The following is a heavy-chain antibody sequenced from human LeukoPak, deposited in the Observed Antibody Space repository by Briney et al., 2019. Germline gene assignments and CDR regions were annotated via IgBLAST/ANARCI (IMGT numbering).Heavy chain of an antibody. D-gene: IGHD4-17*01. V-gene: IGHV3-21*01. CDR2: IGGSSSSL. CDR1: GFTFSIYS. J-gene: IGHJ3*01. Sequence: PGGSLRLSCAASGFTFSIYSMNWVRQAPGKGLEWVSSIGGSSSSLYYAESVKGRFTISRDNAKNSLYLQMNSLRAEDTAVYYCAKEAGQDYGALDAFDVWGQGTMVTVSS. CDR3: AKEAGQDYGALDAFDV.